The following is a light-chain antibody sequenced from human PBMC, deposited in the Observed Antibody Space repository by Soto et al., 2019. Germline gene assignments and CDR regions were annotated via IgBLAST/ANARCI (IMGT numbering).Light chain of an antibody. CDR2: GAS. CDR1: QSVGTY. V-gene: IGKV3-20*01. J-gene: IGKJ4*01. Sequence: EIVLTQSPGTLSLSPGERATLSCRASQSVGTYLAWYQQKPGQAPRLLIYGASSRATGIPDRFSGSGSGTDFTLIISRLEPEDFAVYYCQQYVSTPLTFGGGTKVEIK. CDR3: QQYVSTPLT.